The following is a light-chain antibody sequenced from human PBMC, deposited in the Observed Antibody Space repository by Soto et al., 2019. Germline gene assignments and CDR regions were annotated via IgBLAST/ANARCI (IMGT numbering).Light chain of an antibody. V-gene: IGKV3-11*01. J-gene: IGKJ2*01. Sequence: EIVLTQSPATLSLSPGERATLSCRASQSVSSYLAWYQQKPGQAPRLLIYEASNRATGIPARFSGSGSGTDFPLTISSLEPEDFAVYYCQQRSNGPSYTFGQGTQLEIK. CDR3: QQRSNGPSYT. CDR2: EAS. CDR1: QSVSSY.